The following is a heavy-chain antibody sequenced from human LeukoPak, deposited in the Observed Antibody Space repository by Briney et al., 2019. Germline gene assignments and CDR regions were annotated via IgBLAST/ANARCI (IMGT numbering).Heavy chain of an antibody. V-gene: IGHV4-34*01. CDR2: INHSGRT. J-gene: IGHJ4*02. Sequence: SETLSLTCAVYGGSFSGYYWSWIRQPPGKGLEWIGEINHSGRTNYNPSLKSRVTISVDTSKNQSSLKLSSVTAADTAVYYCARGLYQRDYWGQGTLVTVSS. CDR1: GGSFSGYY. D-gene: IGHD6-25*01. CDR3: ARGLYQRDY.